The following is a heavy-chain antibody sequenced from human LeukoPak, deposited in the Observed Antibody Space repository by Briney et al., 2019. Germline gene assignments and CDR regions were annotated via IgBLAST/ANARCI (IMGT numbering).Heavy chain of an antibody. J-gene: IGHJ4*02. CDR2: ISGSGVNT. CDR3: AKVSGIAVAGYFDY. D-gene: IGHD6-19*01. Sequence: GGSLRLSCAASGFTFSSYAMSWVRQAPGKGLEWVSAISGSGVNTYYADSVKGRFTISRDNSKNTTYLQMNNLRAEDTAVYYCAKVSGIAVAGYFDYWGQGTLVTVSS. CDR1: GFTFSSYA. V-gene: IGHV3-23*01.